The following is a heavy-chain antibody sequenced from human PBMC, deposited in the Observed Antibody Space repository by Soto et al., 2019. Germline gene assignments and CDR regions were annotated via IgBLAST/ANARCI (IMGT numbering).Heavy chain of an antibody. CDR1: GGSISSYY. CDR3: ARLWFGEPVDY. V-gene: IGHV4-59*08. CDR2: IYYSGST. D-gene: IGHD3-10*01. Sequence: QVQLQESGPGLVKPSETLSLTCTVSGGSISSYYWSWIRQPPGKGLEWIGYIYYSGSTNYNPSLMTRVPISLAPSKTQFSLKLSSVNAADTAVYYCARLWFGEPVDYWGQGTLVTV. J-gene: IGHJ4*02.